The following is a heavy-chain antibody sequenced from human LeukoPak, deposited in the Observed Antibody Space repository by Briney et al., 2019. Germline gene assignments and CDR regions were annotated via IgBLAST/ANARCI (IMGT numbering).Heavy chain of an antibody. CDR2: INPNSGGT. D-gene: IGHD3-10*01. CDR1: GYTFTGYY. V-gene: IGHV1-2*02. Sequence: ASVTVSCKASGYTFTGYYMHWVRQAPGQGLEWMGWINPNSGGTNYAQKFQGRVTMTRDTSISTAYMELSGLRSDDTAVYYCARDTTITMVRGVKGPDDYWGQGTLVTVSS. J-gene: IGHJ4*02. CDR3: ARDTTITMVRGVKGPDDY.